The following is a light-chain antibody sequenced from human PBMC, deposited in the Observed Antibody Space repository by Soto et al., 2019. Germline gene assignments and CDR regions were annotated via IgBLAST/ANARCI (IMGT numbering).Light chain of an antibody. CDR3: HQYGSSPAT. CDR1: QSVSSNC. CDR2: GAS. J-gene: IGKJ1*01. Sequence: SVLTQSPGTLSLSPGERAALPCRTSQSVSSNCLAWYQQKPGQAPRLLIYGASNRATGIPDRFSGSGSGTDFTLTISRLEPEDFAVYYCHQYGSSPATFGQGTKVDIK. V-gene: IGKV3-20*01.